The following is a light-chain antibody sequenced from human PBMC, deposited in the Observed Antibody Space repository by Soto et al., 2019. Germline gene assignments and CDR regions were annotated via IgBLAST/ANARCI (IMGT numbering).Light chain of an antibody. V-gene: IGLV1-44*01. Sequence: QSVLTQPPSASGTPGQRVTISCSGSNSNIGSNTINWYRHLPGTAPKLVMYSDNQRPSGVPDRFSGSKSGTSASLAISGLQSEDEADYYCAAWDDSLNGRLFGGGTKVTVL. J-gene: IGLJ3*02. CDR3: AAWDDSLNGRL. CDR2: SDN. CDR1: NSNIGSNT.